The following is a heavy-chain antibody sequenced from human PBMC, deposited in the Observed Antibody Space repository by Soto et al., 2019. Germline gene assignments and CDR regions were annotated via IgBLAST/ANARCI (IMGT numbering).Heavy chain of an antibody. CDR2: ISYDRSNK. J-gene: IGHJ4*02. V-gene: IGHV3-30-3*01. Sequence: QVQLVESGGGVVQPGKSLRLSCAASGFTFSSYAMHWVRQAPGKGLEWVAVISYDRSNKYYADSVKGRFTISRDNSKNTLYVQMNSLRVEDTAVYYCARGITMVRGIIIDYFDYWGQGTLVTVSS. CDR1: GFTFSSYA. D-gene: IGHD3-10*01. CDR3: ARGITMVRGIIIDYFDY.